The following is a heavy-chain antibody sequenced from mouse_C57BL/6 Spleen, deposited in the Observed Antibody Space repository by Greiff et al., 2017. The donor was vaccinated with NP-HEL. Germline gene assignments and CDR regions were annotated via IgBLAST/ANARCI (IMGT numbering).Heavy chain of an antibody. J-gene: IGHJ2*01. CDR1: GYTFTSYW. Sequence: QVQLQQPGAELVKPGASVKLSCKASGYTFTSYWMHWVKQRPGQGLEWIGMIHPNSGSTNYNEKFKSKATLTVDKSSSTAYMQLSSLTSEDSAVYYCARLELVYYFDYWGQGTTLTVSS. CDR2: IHPNSGST. CDR3: ARLELVYYFDY. V-gene: IGHV1-64*01. D-gene: IGHD4-1*01.